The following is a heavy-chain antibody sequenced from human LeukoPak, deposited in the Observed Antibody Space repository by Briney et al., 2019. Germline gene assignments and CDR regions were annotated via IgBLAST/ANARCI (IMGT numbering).Heavy chain of an antibody. Sequence: GASVKVSCKASGGTFSSYAISWVRQMPGKGLEWMGIIYPGDSDTRYSPSFQGQVTISADKSISTAYLQWSSLKASDTAMYYCARSWTYYYDSSGYYYFDYWGQGTLVTVSS. J-gene: IGHJ4*02. D-gene: IGHD3-22*01. CDR3: ARSWTYYYDSSGYYYFDY. V-gene: IGHV5-51*01. CDR1: GGTFSSYA. CDR2: IYPGDSDT.